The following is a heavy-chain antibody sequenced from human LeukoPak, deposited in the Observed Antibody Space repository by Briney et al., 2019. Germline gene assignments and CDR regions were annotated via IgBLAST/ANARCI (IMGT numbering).Heavy chain of an antibody. CDR1: GFTFSNAW. D-gene: IGHD1-14*01. Sequence: PGGSLRLSCAASGFTFSNAWMSWVRQAPGKGLQWVSTVSASSDIHYSDSVKGRFTISRDNAKNSLYLQMNSLRAEDTAVYYCASPTDLSDYWGQGTLVTVSA. CDR2: VSASSDI. V-gene: IGHV3-69-1*02. J-gene: IGHJ4*02. CDR3: ASPTDLSDY.